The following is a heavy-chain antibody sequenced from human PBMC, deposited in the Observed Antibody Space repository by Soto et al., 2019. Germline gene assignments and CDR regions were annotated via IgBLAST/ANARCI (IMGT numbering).Heavy chain of an antibody. CDR3: AHRYSCSWYRGERFGQFDY. Sequence: QITLKESGPTLVKPTQTLTLTCTFSGFSLSTSGVGVGWIHQPPGKALEWLALIYWDDDKRYSPSLKSRLTITNDTCKNQLVLTMTNMDPVDTATYYCAHRYSCSWYRGERFGQFDYWGQGTLVTVSS. CDR2: IYWDDDK. CDR1: GFSLSTSGVG. J-gene: IGHJ4*02. D-gene: IGHD6-13*01. V-gene: IGHV2-5*02.